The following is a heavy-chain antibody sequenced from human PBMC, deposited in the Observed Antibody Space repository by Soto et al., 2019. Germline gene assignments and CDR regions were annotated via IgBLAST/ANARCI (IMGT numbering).Heavy chain of an antibody. D-gene: IGHD3-3*01. Sequence: GASAKVSWKACGYTFAICYMRWVRQAHGQGLEWMGIINPSGGSTSYAQNFQGRVTMTRDTSTSTVYMELSSLRSEDTAVYYCARIGNDFWSGYYPPGYGMDVWGQGTTVTVYS. J-gene: IGHJ6*02. CDR2: INPSGGST. V-gene: IGHV1-46*01. CDR1: GYTFAICY. CDR3: ARIGNDFWSGYYPPGYGMDV.